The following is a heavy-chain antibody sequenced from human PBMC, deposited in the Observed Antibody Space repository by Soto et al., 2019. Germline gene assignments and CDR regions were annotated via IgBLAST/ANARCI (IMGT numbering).Heavy chain of an antibody. CDR3: ARSEAHYYDSSGYLTIDY. Sequence: ASVKVSCKASGYTFTSYYMHWVRQAPGQGLEWMGLINPSGGSTSYAQKFQGRVTMTRDTSTSTVYMELSSLRSEDTAVYYCARSEAHYYDSSGYLTIDYWGQGTLVTVSS. J-gene: IGHJ4*02. V-gene: IGHV1-46*01. D-gene: IGHD3-22*01. CDR1: GYTFTSYY. CDR2: INPSGGST.